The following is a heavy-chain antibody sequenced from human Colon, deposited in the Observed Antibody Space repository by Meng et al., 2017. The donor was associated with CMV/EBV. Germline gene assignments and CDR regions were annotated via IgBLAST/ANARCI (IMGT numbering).Heavy chain of an antibody. CDR1: GGSISSYY. Sequence: SCTVSGGSISSYYWSWIRQPPGKGLEWIGYIYYSGSTNYNPSLKSRVTISVDTSKNQFSLKLSSVTAADTAVYYCARGGSGSYYVGYYYYYGMDVWGQGTTVTVSS. J-gene: IGHJ6*02. CDR3: ARGGSGSYYVGYYYYYGMDV. D-gene: IGHD1-26*01. CDR2: IYYSGST. V-gene: IGHV4-59*01.